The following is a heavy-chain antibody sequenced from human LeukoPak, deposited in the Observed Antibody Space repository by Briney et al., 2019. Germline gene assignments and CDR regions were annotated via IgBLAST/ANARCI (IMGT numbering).Heavy chain of an antibody. CDR1: GYSFTSYW. J-gene: IGHJ4*02. Sequence: GESLKISCKGSGYSFTSYWIGWVRQMPGKGLEWMGIIYPGDSDTRYSPSFQGQVTISADKSISTAYLHWSSLKASDTAMYYCASAFWSGYSGDYFDYWGQGTLVTVSS. D-gene: IGHD3-3*01. CDR3: ASAFWSGYSGDYFDY. V-gene: IGHV5-51*01. CDR2: IYPGDSDT.